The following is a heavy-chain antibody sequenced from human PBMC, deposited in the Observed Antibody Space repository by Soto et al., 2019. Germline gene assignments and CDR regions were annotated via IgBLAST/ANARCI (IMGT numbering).Heavy chain of an antibody. V-gene: IGHV3-53*01. CDR2: IYSGGSA. CDR3: ARDYSVSRYYGMDV. CDR1: GFTVSSNY. Sequence: GGSLRLSCAASGFTVSSNYMSWVRQAPGKGLEWVSLIYSGGSAYYADSVKGRFTISRDNSKNTLYLQMNSLRAEDTGVYYCARDYSVSRYYGMDVWGQGTTVTVSS. J-gene: IGHJ6*02. D-gene: IGHD1-26*01.